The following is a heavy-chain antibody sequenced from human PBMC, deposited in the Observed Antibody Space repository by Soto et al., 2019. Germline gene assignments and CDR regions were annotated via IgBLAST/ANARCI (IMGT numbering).Heavy chain of an antibody. D-gene: IGHD3-9*01. V-gene: IGHV3-23*01. CDR3: AKGNDILTGYYPDDAFDI. CDR2: ISGSGGST. Sequence: GGSLRLSCAASGFTFSSYAMSWVRQAPGKGLEWVSAISGSGGSTYYADSVKGRFTISRDNSKNTLYLQMNSLRAEDTAVYYIAKGNDILTGYYPDDAFDIWGQGTMVTVSS. CDR1: GFTFSSYA. J-gene: IGHJ3*02.